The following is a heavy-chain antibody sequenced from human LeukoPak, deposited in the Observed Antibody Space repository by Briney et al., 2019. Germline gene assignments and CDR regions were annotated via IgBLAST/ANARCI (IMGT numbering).Heavy chain of an antibody. CDR2: IYYSGST. D-gene: IGHD2-2*01. CDR1: GGSISSYY. V-gene: IGHV4-59*01. CDR3: ARGHCSSTSCLFDH. J-gene: IGHJ4*02. Sequence: PSETLSLTCTVSGGSISSYYWSWIRQPPGKGLEWIGYIYYSGSTNYNPSLKSRVTISVDTSKDQFSLKLSSVTAADTAVYYCARGHCSSTSCLFDHWGRGTLVTVSS.